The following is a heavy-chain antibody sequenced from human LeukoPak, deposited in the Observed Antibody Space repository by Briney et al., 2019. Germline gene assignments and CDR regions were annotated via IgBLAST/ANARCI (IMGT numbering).Heavy chain of an antibody. V-gene: IGHV3-15*01. CDR2: ITSKGDGGTT. CDR3: LAQYYFDY. Sequence: GGSLRLSCAASGFTISDAYMTWVRQAPGKGLEWVGRITSKGDGGTTHYAAPVKGRFIISRDDSKGTLYLQLNSLRTDDTAVYYCLAQYYFDYWGRGTLVTVSS. J-gene: IGHJ4*02. CDR1: GFTISDAY. D-gene: IGHD5-24*01.